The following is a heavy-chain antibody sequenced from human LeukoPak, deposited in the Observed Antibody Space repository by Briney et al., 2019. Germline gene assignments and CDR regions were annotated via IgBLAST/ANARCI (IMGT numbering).Heavy chain of an antibody. CDR2: ISYDGSNR. D-gene: IGHD2-21*02. V-gene: IGHV3-30-3*01. Sequence: GGSLRLSCAASGFTFSNYAMTWVRQAPGKGLEWVAVISYDGSNRYYADSVKGRFTISRDNSKNTLYLQVNSLRAEDTAVYYCARGETYCGGDCYSPHFDYWGQGTLVTVSS. J-gene: IGHJ4*02. CDR1: GFTFSNYA. CDR3: ARGETYCGGDCYSPHFDY.